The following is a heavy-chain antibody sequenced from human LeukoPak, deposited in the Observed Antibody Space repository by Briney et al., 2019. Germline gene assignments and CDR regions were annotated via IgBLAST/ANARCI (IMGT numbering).Heavy chain of an antibody. CDR3: AKTVVRGVIKYYFDY. CDR2: ISGSGGT. Sequence: GGSLRLSCAASGFTFSSYAMSWVRQAPGKGLAWVSAISGSGGTYYADSVKGRFTISRDNSKNTLYLQMNSLRAEDTAVYYCAKTVVRGVIKYYFDYWGQGTLVTVSS. D-gene: IGHD3-10*01. CDR1: GFTFSSYA. V-gene: IGHV3-23*01. J-gene: IGHJ4*02.